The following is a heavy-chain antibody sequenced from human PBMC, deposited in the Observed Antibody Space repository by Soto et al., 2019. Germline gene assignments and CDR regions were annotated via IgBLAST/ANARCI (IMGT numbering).Heavy chain of an antibody. V-gene: IGHV3-72*01. CDR2: IKNKLNSYTV. CDR1: GFSFSDYY. Sequence: GGSLRLSCTASGFSFSDYYMDWVRQAPGMGLEWVARIKNKLNSYTVEYAASLEGRFTISRDDSKNSVYLQMNSLKTEDTAVYFCARARRGYPPDEWGQGTLVTVSS. CDR3: ARARRGYPPDE. D-gene: IGHD3-22*01. J-gene: IGHJ4*02.